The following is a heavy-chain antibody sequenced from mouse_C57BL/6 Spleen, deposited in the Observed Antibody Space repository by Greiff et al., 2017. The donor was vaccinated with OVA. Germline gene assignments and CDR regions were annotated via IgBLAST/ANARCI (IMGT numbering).Heavy chain of an antibody. CDR3: AREESITTVVGGAWFAY. D-gene: IGHD1-1*01. Sequence: QVQLQQSGAELARPGASVKLSCKASGYTFTSYGMSWVKQRTGQGLEWIGEIYPRSGNPYYNEKFKGKATLTAAKSSSTAYRQLRSLTSEDSAVYFGAREESITTVVGGAWFAYWGQGTLVTVSA. CDR2: IYPRSGNP. CDR1: GYTFTSYG. V-gene: IGHV1-81*01. J-gene: IGHJ3*01.